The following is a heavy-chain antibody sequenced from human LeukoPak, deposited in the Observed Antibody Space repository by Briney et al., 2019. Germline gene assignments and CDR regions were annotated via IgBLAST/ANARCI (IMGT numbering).Heavy chain of an antibody. J-gene: IGHJ4*02. Sequence: ASVKVSCRASGYTFTGYYIHWVRQAPGQGLEWMAWINPNSGDTNYAQKFQGRVTVTRDTSISTAYMELSRLRSDDTAVYYCAREEIAVADWGQGTLVTVSS. CDR3: AREEIAVAD. D-gene: IGHD6-19*01. CDR2: INPNSGDT. V-gene: IGHV1-2*02. CDR1: GYTFTGYY.